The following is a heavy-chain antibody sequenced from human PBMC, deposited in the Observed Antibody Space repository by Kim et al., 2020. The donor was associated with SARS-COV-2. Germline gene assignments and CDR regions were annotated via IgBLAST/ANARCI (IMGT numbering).Heavy chain of an antibody. CDR2: IWYDGSNK. CDR1: GFTFSSYG. J-gene: IGHJ6*02. Sequence: GGSLRLSCAASGFTFSSYGMHWVRQAPGKGLEWVAVIWYDGSNKYYADSVKGRFTISRDNSKNTLYLQMNSLRAEDTAVYYCARDFSAPYYGSGSTYYYGMDVWGHGTTVTVSS. V-gene: IGHV3-33*01. CDR3: ARDFSAPYYGSGSTYYYGMDV. D-gene: IGHD3-10*01.